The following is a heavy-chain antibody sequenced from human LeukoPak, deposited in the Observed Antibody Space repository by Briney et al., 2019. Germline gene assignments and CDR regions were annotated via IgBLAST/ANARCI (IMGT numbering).Heavy chain of an antibody. Sequence: PSETLSLTCTLSGGSISSYYWSWIPQPPGKGLEWIGYIYYSGSTNYNPSLKSRVTISVDTSKNHFSLKLSSVPAAGTAVYYCARGHNLDRYYYDSSGYYYFDYWGQGTLVTVSS. V-gene: IGHV4-59*01. J-gene: IGHJ4*02. CDR3: ARGHNLDRYYYDSSGYYYFDY. CDR2: IYYSGST. D-gene: IGHD3-22*01. CDR1: GGSISSYY.